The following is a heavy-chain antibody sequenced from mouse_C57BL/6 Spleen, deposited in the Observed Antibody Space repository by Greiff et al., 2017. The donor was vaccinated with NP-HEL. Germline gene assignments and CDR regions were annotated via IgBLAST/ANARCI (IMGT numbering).Heavy chain of an antibody. CDR2: IDPSDSYT. CDR3: ARGVGGFDY. Sequence: QVQLQQPGAELVMPGASVKLSCKASGYTFTSYWMHWVKQRPGQGLEWIGEIDPSDSYTNYNQKFKGKSTLTVDKSSSTAYMQLSSLTSEDSAVYYCARGVGGFDYWGQGTTLTVSS. J-gene: IGHJ2*01. D-gene: IGHD1-1*01. CDR1: GYTFTSYW. V-gene: IGHV1-69*01.